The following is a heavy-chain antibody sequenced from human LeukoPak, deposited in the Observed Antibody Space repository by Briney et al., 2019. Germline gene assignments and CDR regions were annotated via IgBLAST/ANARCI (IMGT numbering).Heavy chain of an antibody. CDR3: ARVDSGRYYGHDY. CDR1: GYTFTSYY. V-gene: IGHV1-18*04. D-gene: IGHD1-26*01. CDR2: ISTYNGNT. J-gene: IGHJ4*02. Sequence: ATVKVSCKASGYTFTSYYMHWVRQARGQGLEWMGWISTYNGNTNYAQNLHGRVTMTTATSTNPPYIDLRSRRFVYPARTWWARVDSGRYYGHDYWGQGTLVTVTS.